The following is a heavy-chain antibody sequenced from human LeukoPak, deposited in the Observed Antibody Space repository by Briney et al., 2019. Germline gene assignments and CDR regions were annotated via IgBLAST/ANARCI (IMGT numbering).Heavy chain of an antibody. D-gene: IGHD6-19*01. CDR3: ARELHHGWFDY. CDR2: MSYDGSNK. CDR1: GFTFSSYN. V-gene: IGHV3-30-3*01. J-gene: IGHJ4*02. Sequence: GGSLRLSGAASGFTFSSYNLNWVGQAQGKGLEWVAVMSYDGSNKYYADSVKGRFTISRDNSQNTVYLQMNSLRAEDPAVYYCARELHHGWFDYWGQGTLVTVSS.